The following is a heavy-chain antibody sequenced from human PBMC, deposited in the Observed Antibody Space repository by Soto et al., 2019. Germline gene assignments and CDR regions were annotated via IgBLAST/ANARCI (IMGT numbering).Heavy chain of an antibody. V-gene: IGHV3-23*01. D-gene: IGHD6-19*01. J-gene: IGHJ2*01. CDR1: GFTFSSYV. CDR3: AKAAGRGWYLDWYFDL. CDR2: LGDVGGST. Sequence: EVQLLESGGGLVQPGGSLRLSCAAPGFTFSSYVMTWVRQAPGKGLEWVSALGDVGGSTYYADSVKGRFTISRDNSKNTLYLQMDSLRAADTAVYYCAKAAGRGWYLDWYFDLWGRGTLVTVSS.